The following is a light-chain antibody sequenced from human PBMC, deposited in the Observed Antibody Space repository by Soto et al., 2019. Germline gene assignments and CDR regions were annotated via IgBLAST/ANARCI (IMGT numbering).Light chain of an antibody. CDR1: QSVSNH. V-gene: IGKV3-15*01. J-gene: IGKJ1*01. CDR3: QQYDYWWT. Sequence: VVMTQSPATLSVSPGERATPSCRASQSVSNHLAWYHQRPGQAPSLLMYSASARATGVPARFSGSGSGTEFTLTISSLQSEDFGVYYCQQYDYWWTFGQGTKVDIK. CDR2: SAS.